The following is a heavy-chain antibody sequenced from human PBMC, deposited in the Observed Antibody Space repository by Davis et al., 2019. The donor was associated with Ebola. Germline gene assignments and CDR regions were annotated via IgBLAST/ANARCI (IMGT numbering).Heavy chain of an antibody. V-gene: IGHV3-33*01. Sequence: GESLKISCAASGFTFSSYGMHWVRQAPGKGLEWVAVIWYDGSNKYYADSVKGRFTISRDNSKNTLYLQMNSLRAEDTAVYYCASSPFVVPAARDWFDPWGQGTLVTVSS. CDR2: IWYDGSNK. J-gene: IGHJ5*02. CDR3: ASSPFVVPAARDWFDP. D-gene: IGHD2-2*01. CDR1: GFTFSSYG.